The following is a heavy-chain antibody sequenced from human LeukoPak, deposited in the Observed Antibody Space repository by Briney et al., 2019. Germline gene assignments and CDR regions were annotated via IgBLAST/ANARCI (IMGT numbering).Heavy chain of an antibody. CDR1: GFTFSSYW. V-gene: IGHV3-74*01. J-gene: IGHJ4*02. CDR3: TRDMYGPRDY. CDR2: INSDGSTT. D-gene: IGHD2-8*01. Sequence: GGSLRLSCAASGFTFSSYWMHWVRQVPGKGLVWVSRINSDGSTTSSADSVKGRFTISRDSAKNTLYLQMNSLRGEDTAVYYCTRDMYGPRDYWGQGTLVTVSS.